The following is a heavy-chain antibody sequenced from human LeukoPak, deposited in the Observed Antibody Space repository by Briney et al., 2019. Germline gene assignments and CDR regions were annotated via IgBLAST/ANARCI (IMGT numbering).Heavy chain of an antibody. CDR3: ARGPDYDILTGYYWYFDL. V-gene: IGHV4-4*07. CDR2: LSTSGST. D-gene: IGHD3-9*01. CDR1: GASISSYY. Sequence: SETLSLTCTVSGASISSYYWSWIRQSAGKGLEWIGRLSTSGSTNYNPSLKSRVTISVDTSKNQFSLKLSSVTAADTAVYYCARGPDYDILTGYYWYFDLWGRGTLVTVSS. J-gene: IGHJ2*01.